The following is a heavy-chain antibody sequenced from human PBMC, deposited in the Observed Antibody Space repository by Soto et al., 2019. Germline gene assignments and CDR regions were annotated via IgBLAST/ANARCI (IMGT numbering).Heavy chain of an antibody. V-gene: IGHV4-39*01. CDR1: GDSITTSGYY. CDR2: IYSSGRS. J-gene: IGHJ6*02. D-gene: IGHD2-21*02. Sequence: QVQLQESGPGLVKPLETLSLTCNVSGDSITTSGYYWDWIRQPPGKGLEWIGSIYSSGRSYYNPSLSSRVTISLDTAKNQLDLTVNSVTAADTALHYFVRHATDHTAYYYSAMDVWGQGTTVTVSS. CDR3: VRHATDHTAYYYSAMDV.